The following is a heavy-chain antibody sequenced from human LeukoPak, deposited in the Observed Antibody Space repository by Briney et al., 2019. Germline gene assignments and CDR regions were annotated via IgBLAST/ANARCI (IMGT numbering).Heavy chain of an antibody. V-gene: IGHV4-38-2*01. CDR3: ARAYGDYGFWSPFFGP. Sequence: SETLSLTCAVSGYSISSGYYWGWIRQPPGKGLEWIGSIYHSGSTYCNPSLKSRVTIPVDTSKNQFSLKLSSVTAADTAVYYCARAYGDYGFWSPFFGPWGQGTLVTVSS. CDR2: IYHSGST. CDR1: GYSISSGYY. D-gene: IGHD4-17*01. J-gene: IGHJ5*02.